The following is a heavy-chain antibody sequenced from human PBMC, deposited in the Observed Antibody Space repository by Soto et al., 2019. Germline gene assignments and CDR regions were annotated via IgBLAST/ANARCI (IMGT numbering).Heavy chain of an antibody. J-gene: IGHJ6*02. CDR3: AHRGDPRVVVAATGLYGMDV. CDR2: IYYSGST. Sequence: PSETLCLTCTVSGGSISSGDYYWSWIRQPPGKGLEWIGYIYYSGSTYYNPSLKSRVTISVDTSKNQFSLKLSSVTAADTAVYYCAHRGDPRVVVAATGLYGMDVWGQGTTVTVS. CDR1: GGSISSGDYY. V-gene: IGHV4-30-4*01. D-gene: IGHD2-15*01.